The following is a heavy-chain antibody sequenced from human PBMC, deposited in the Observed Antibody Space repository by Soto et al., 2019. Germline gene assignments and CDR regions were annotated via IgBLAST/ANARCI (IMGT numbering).Heavy chain of an antibody. CDR1: GGSINDYY. V-gene: IGHV4-59*12. Sequence: SETLSLTCTVSGGSINDYYWNWIRKPPGKGLEWIGYIYYSGSTNYNPSLKSRVTISVDTSKNQFSLKLSSVTAADTAVYYCARAMSTVTTGLYYYGMDVWGQGTTVTVSS. CDR3: ARAMSTVTTGLYYYGMDV. D-gene: IGHD4-17*01. J-gene: IGHJ6*02. CDR2: IYYSGST.